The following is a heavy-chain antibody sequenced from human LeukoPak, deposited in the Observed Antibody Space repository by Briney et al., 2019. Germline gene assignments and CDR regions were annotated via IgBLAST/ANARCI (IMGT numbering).Heavy chain of an antibody. Sequence: GESLKISCKGSGYRFTSYWIGWARQMPGKGLEWMGIIFPSDSDTRYSPSFQGQVTISADKSTSTAYLQWSSLKASDTAIYYCARGISSTYIGDYWGQGTLVTVSS. D-gene: IGHD2-2*01. CDR1: GYRFTSYW. CDR2: IFPSDSDT. CDR3: ARGISSTYIGDY. J-gene: IGHJ4*02. V-gene: IGHV5-51*01.